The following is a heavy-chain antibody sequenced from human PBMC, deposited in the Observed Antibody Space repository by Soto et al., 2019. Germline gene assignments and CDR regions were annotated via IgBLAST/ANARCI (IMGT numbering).Heavy chain of an antibody. CDR1: GFTLTNYA. Sequence: EVNLLESGGGLVQPGGSLRLSCAASGFTLTNYAMSWVRQAPGKGLEWVSGISGSGGIRSYADSVKGWFTISRDISRNTVHLQMDSLRAEDSAVYYCAKEVQYTSTWPFDYWGQGTLVTVSS. D-gene: IGHD2-2*01. CDR3: AKEVQYTSTWPFDY. V-gene: IGHV3-23*01. CDR2: ISGSGGIR. J-gene: IGHJ4*02.